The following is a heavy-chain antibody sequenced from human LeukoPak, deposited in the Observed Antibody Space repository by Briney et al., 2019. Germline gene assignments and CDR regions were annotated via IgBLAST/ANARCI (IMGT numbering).Heavy chain of an antibody. J-gene: IGHJ1*01. CDR3: ARGKYDSSPFLQH. V-gene: IGHV3-11*01. CDR1: GFTFSDYY. CDR2: ISSSGSIT. D-gene: IGHD3-22*01. Sequence: GGSLRLSCAASGFTFSDYYMSWIRQAPGKGLEWVSYISSSGSITYYADSVKGRFTISRDNAKNSMYLQMNNLRAEDTAVYYCARGKYDSSPFLQHWGQGTLVTVSS.